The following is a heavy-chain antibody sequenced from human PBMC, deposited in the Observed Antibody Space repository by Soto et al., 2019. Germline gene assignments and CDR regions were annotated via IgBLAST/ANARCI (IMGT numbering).Heavy chain of an antibody. V-gene: IGHV1-8*02. J-gene: IGHJ5*02. CDR3: ARVRVPAHWLDP. CDR1: GYSFRSYD. CDR2: VHPETGST. Sequence: ASVKVSCKGSGYSFRSYDITWVGQAPGQGLEWMGWVHPETGSTGYAQRFQGRVSMMSDTSRNTTYMEVSDLRVEDTAVYYWARVRVPAHWLDPCGRGPLVAVSS.